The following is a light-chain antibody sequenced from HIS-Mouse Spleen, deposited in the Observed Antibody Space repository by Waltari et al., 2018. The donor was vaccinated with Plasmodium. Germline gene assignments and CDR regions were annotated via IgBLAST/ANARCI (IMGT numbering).Light chain of an antibody. CDR3: QQRSNWPSLT. Sequence: EIVLTQSPATLSLSPGERATLSCRASQSVSSYLAWYQQKPGQAPRLLIYDASNSATGIPARFSGSGSGTDFTLTISSLEPEDFAVYYCQQRSNWPSLTCGGGTKVEIK. CDR1: QSVSSY. CDR2: DAS. J-gene: IGKJ4*01. V-gene: IGKV3-11*01.